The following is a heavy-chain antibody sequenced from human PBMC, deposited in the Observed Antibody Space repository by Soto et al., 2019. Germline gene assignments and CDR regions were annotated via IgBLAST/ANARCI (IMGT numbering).Heavy chain of an antibody. CDR3: ARLPRATFYYYGMDV. J-gene: IGHJ6*02. Sequence: QVQLQQWGAGLLKPSETLSLTCAVYGGSFSGYYWSWIRQPPGKGLEWIGEINHSGSTNYNPSLKSRVTISVDTSKNQFSLKLSSVTAADTAVYYCARLPRATFYYYGMDVWGQGTTVTVSS. V-gene: IGHV4-34*01. CDR2: INHSGST. CDR1: GGSFSGYY.